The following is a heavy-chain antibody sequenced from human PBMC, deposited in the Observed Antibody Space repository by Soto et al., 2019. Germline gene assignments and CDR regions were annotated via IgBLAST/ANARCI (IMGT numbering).Heavy chain of an antibody. CDR2: IGVGGGDR. V-gene: IGHV3-23*01. CDR1: GFTFSSYA. CDR3: ARVRFGELV. D-gene: IGHD3-10*01. J-gene: IGHJ4*02. Sequence: EVQLLESGGGLVQPGGSLRLSCAASGFTFSSYAMSWVRQAPGKGLEWVSIIGVGGGDRYYPESVKGRFTISRDNSRETLYLEMTSLRDDDTAVYYCARVRFGELVWGQGPLVTFSS.